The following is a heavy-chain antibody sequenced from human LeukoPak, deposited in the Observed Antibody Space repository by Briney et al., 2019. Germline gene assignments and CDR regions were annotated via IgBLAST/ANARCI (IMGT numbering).Heavy chain of an antibody. Sequence: SETLSLTCTVSGGSISSGSYYWSWIRQPAGKGLEWIGRIYTSGSTNYNPSLKSRVTISVDTSKNQFSLKLSSVTAADTAVYYCARSLAVADTSPFDYWGQGTLVTVSS. CDR2: IYTSGST. V-gene: IGHV4-61*02. CDR3: ARSLAVADTSPFDY. J-gene: IGHJ4*02. CDR1: GGSISSGSYY. D-gene: IGHD6-19*01.